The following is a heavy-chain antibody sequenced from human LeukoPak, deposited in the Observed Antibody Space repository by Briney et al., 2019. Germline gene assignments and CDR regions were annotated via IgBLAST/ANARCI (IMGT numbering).Heavy chain of an antibody. D-gene: IGHD2-21*01. V-gene: IGHV3-30*02. J-gene: IGHJ4*02. CDR2: IRYDGSNK. Sequence: GGSLRLSCAASGFTFSSYGMHWVRQAPGKGLEWVAFIRYDGSNKYYADSVKGRFTISRDNSKNTLYLQMNSLRAEDTAVYYCAKPGIPRDGDEGILFWGQGTLVTVSS. CDR3: AKPGIPRDGDEGILF. CDR1: GFTFSSYG.